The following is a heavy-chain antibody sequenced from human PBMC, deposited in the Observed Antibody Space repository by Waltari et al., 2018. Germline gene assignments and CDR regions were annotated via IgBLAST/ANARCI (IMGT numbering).Heavy chain of an antibody. J-gene: IGHJ4*02. D-gene: IGHD2-21*02. V-gene: IGHV3-48*03. CDR3: ARVLVTATDY. CDR1: GFTLSSYE. Sequence: EVQLVESGGGLVQPGGSLRLSCAASGFTLSSYEMNWVRQAPGKGREWFSYISSSGSTIYYADSVKGRFTISRDNAKNSLYLQMNSLRAEDTAVYYCARVLVTATDYWGQGTLVTVSS. CDR2: ISSSGSTI.